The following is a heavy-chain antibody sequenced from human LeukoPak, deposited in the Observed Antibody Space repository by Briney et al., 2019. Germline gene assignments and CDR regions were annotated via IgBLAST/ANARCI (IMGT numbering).Heavy chain of an antibody. CDR2: IYYSGST. D-gene: IGHD4-17*01. J-gene: IGHJ4*02. CDR1: RGSISSYY. V-gene: IGHV4-59*01. CDR3: ARADDYGDYYFGY. Sequence: PSETLSLTCTVSRGSISSYYWSWIRQPPGKGLEWIGYIYYSGSTNYNPSLKSRVTISVDTSKHQFSLKLSSVTAADTAVYYCARADDYGDYYFGYWGQGTLVTVSS.